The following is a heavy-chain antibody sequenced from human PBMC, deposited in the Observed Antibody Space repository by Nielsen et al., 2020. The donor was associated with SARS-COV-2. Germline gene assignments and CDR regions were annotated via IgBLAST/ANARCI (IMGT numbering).Heavy chain of an antibody. J-gene: IGHJ6*03. V-gene: IGHV5-10-1*01. CDR2: IDPDGSFT. CDR3: ARGDWVPRNHYYMDV. Sequence: GESLKISCKGSGYTFNNFWISWVRQMPGKGLEWMGRIDPDGSFTNYGPSFQGHATISADKSISTAYLQWNSLKASDTAIYYCARGDWVPRNHYYMDVWGKGTTVTVSS. CDR1: GYTFNNFW. D-gene: IGHD2-21*02.